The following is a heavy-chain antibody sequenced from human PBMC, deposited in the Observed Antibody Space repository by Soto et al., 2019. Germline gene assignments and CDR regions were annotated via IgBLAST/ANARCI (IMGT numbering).Heavy chain of an antibody. CDR3: AKDRYSSSAYYYYGMDG. D-gene: IGHD5-18*01. J-gene: IGHJ6*02. CDR2: ISGNSGSL. Sequence: EVQLVESGGGLVQPGRSLRLSCAASGFIFDDYAMHWVRQAPGKGLEWVSVISGNSGSLGYADSVKGRFTISRDNAKNSLYLQMNSLRAEDTALYYGAKDRYSSSAYYYYGMDGWGQGTPVTVSS. V-gene: IGHV3-9*01. CDR1: GFIFDDYA.